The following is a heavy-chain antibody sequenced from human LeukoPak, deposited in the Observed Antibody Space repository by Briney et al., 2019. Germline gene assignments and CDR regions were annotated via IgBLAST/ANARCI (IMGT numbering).Heavy chain of an antibody. J-gene: IGHJ4*02. CDR3: ARVWEIHNPGYFDY. D-gene: IGHD1-26*01. Sequence: GGSLRLSCAASGFTVSSNYMSWVRQPPGKGLEWVSVIYSGGSTYYADSVKGRFTISRDNSKNTLYLQMNSLRAEDTALYYCARVWEIHNPGYFDYWGQGTLVTVSS. CDR2: IYSGGST. CDR1: GFTVSSNY. V-gene: IGHV3-66*01.